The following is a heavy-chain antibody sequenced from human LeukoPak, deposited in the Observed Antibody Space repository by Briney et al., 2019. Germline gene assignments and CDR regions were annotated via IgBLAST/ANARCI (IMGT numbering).Heavy chain of an antibody. Sequence: GGSLRLSCEASGVTFVKYWKSWVRQAPGKGPEWVANMNQDGSEKYYVDSVKGRFTISRDNSKNTLYLQMNSLRAEDTAVYYCAKDIFGSGSYYSFYYYYYRMDDWGQGTTVTVSS. D-gene: IGHD3-10*01. CDR1: GVTFVKYW. CDR3: AKDIFGSGSYYSFYYYYYRMDD. J-gene: IGHJ6*02. CDR2: MNQDGSEK. V-gene: IGHV3-7*01.